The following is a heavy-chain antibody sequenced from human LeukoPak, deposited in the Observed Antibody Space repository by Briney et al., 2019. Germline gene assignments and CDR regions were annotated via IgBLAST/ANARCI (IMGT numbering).Heavy chain of an antibody. Sequence: GGSLRLSCAASGFTFSSYSMNWVRQAPGKGLEWVSSISSSSSYIYYADSVKGRFTISRDNAKNSLYLQMNRLRAEDTAVYYCARPKVEATTLVLPSFDYWGQGTLVTVSS. V-gene: IGHV3-21*01. CDR1: GFTFSSYS. J-gene: IGHJ4*02. CDR2: ISSSSSYI. D-gene: IGHD2/OR15-2a*01. CDR3: ARPKVEATTLVLPSFDY.